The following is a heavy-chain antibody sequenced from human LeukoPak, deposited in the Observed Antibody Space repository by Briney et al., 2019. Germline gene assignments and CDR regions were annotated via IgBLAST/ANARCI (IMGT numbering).Heavy chain of an antibody. CDR1: GFTFSDYY. CDR2: ISSSGSTI. D-gene: IGHD6-13*01. Sequence: PVGSLRLSCTVSGFTFSDYYMSWIRQAPGKGLEWISYISSSGSTIYYADSVKGRFTISRDNARNSLYLQMSSLRAEDTAVYYCARVSSWRSYYYYFYMDVWGKGTTVTVSS. J-gene: IGHJ6*03. V-gene: IGHV3-11*04. CDR3: ARVSSWRSYYYYFYMDV.